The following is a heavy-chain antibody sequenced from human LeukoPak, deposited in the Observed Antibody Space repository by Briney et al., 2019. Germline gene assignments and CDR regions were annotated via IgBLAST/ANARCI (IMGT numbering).Heavy chain of an antibody. CDR3: ARGLYDSSGYYYVQFDY. J-gene: IGHJ4*02. Sequence: ASVKASCKASGYTFTGYYMHWVRQAPGQGLEWMGWINPNSGGTNYAQKFQGRVTMTRDTSISTAYMELSRLRSDDTAVYYCARGLYDSSGYYYVQFDYWGQGTLVTVSS. CDR1: GYTFTGYY. V-gene: IGHV1-2*02. D-gene: IGHD3-22*01. CDR2: INPNSGGT.